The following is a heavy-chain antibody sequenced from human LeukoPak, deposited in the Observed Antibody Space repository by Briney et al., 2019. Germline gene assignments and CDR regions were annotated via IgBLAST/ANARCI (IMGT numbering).Heavy chain of an antibody. Sequence: PSETLSLTCTVSGYSISSGYYWGWIRQPPGKGLEWIGSIYHSGSTYYNPSLKSRVTISVDTSKNQFSLKLSSVTAADTAVYYCARADITMVRGVKSRYMDVWGKGTTVTVSS. CDR3: ARADITMVRGVKSRYMDV. CDR1: GYSISSGYY. J-gene: IGHJ6*03. V-gene: IGHV4-38-2*02. D-gene: IGHD3-10*01. CDR2: IYHSGST.